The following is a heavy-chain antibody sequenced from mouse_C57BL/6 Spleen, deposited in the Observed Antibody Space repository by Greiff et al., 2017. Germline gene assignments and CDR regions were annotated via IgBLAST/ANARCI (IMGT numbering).Heavy chain of an antibody. CDR2: IDPSDSYT. V-gene: IGHV1-69*01. D-gene: IGHD2-1*01. CDR3: AKRGGNYEGVDD. J-gene: IGHJ4*01. Sequence: VQLQQPGAELVMPGASVKLSCKASGYTFTSYWMHWVKQRPGQGLEWIGVIDPSDSYTNYNQKFKGKSTLTVDKSSSTADMQLSSLTSEDSAVYYCAKRGGNYEGVDDWGQGTSVTVSS. CDR1: GYTFTSYW.